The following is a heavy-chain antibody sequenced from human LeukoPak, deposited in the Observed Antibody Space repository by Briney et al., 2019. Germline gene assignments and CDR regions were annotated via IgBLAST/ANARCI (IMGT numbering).Heavy chain of an antibody. CDR3: ARVGRELLKGEIDY. D-gene: IGHD1-26*01. CDR1: GGSISSSSYY. Sequence: PSETLSLTCTVSGGSISSSSYYWGWIRQPPGKGLEWIGSIYYSGSTYYNPSLKSRVTISVDTSKNQFSLKLTSVTAADTAVYYCARVGRELLKGEIDYWGQGTLVTVSS. V-gene: IGHV4-39*07. J-gene: IGHJ4*02. CDR2: IYYSGST.